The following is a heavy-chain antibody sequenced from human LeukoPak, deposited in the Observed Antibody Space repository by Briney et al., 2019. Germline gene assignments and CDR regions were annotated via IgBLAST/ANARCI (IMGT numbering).Heavy chain of an antibody. J-gene: IGHJ1*01. CDR3: AKDITYDYYDSSGVSQL. Sequence: GGSLRLSCAASGFTFRSYAMSWVRQAPGKGLEWVSAISGSGGSTYYADSVKGRFTISRDNSKKTLYLQMNSLRAEDTAVYYCAKDITYDYYDSSGVSQLGGQGTLVTVSS. D-gene: IGHD3-22*01. CDR2: ISGSGGST. CDR1: GFTFRSYA. V-gene: IGHV3-23*01.